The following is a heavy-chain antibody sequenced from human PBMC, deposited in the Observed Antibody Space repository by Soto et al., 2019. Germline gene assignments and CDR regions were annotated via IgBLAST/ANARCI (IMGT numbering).Heavy chain of an antibody. J-gene: IGHJ4*02. CDR3: ARSIAAAENYFDY. CDR1: GGSISSYY. D-gene: IGHD6-13*01. CDR2: IYYSGST. V-gene: IGHV4-59*01. Sequence: SETLSLTCTVSGGSISSYYWSWIRQPPGKGLEWIGYIYYSGSTNYNPSLKSRVTISVDTSKNQFSLKLSSVTAADTAVYYCARSIAAAENYFDYWGQGTLVTVSS.